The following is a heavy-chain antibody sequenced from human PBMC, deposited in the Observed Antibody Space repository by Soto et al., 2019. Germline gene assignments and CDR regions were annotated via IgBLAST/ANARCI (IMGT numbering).Heavy chain of an antibody. V-gene: IGHV1-8*01. CDR3: ARGILSSSWTNWFDP. CDR2: MNPNSGNT. Sequence: ASVKVSCKASGYTFTSYDINWVRQATGQGLEWMGRMNPNSGNTGYAQKFQGRVTMTRNTSISTAYMELSSLRSEDTAVYYCARGILSSSWTNWFDPWGQGTLVTVSS. CDR1: GYTFTSYD. D-gene: IGHD6-13*01. J-gene: IGHJ5*02.